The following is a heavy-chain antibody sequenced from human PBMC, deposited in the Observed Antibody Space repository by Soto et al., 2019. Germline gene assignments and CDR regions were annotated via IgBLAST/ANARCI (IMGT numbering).Heavy chain of an antibody. CDR1: GGSVNGYY. CDR2: INHTGGT. D-gene: IGHD3-3*01. J-gene: IGHJ5*02. CDR3: ATRITVFGLLIPPFDP. Sequence: SETLSLTCAVYGGSVNGYYWNWIRQPPGKGLEWIGEINHTGGTHYNPPLKSRVTMSVDTSKNQFSLRLSSVTAADTAIYCCATRITVFGLLIPPFDPWGQGTQVTVSS. V-gene: IGHV4-34*01.